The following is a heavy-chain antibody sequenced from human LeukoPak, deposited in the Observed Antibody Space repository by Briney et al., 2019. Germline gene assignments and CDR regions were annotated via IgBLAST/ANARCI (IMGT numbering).Heavy chain of an antibody. CDR2: ISSSDGTR. Sequence: PGGSLRLSCAASGFTFSSYEMNWVRQAPGKGLEWVSYISSSDGTRTYADSVKGRFTISRDNAKKALYLEMSSLRAEDTAVYYCAREIVSAVAGNFDYSGEGTLVTVSS. J-gene: IGHJ4*02. V-gene: IGHV3-48*03. D-gene: IGHD6-19*01. CDR3: AREIVSAVAGNFDY. CDR1: GFTFSSYE.